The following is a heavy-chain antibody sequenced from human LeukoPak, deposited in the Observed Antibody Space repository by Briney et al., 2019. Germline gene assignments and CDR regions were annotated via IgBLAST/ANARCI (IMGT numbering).Heavy chain of an antibody. CDR3: ASSLYCSGGSCYKWYYYMDV. J-gene: IGHJ6*03. CDR2: INPNSGGT. D-gene: IGHD2-15*01. V-gene: IGHV1-2*05. Sequence: GASVKVSCKASGYTFTGYYMHWVRQAPGQGLEWMGRINPNSGGTNYAQKFQGRVTMTRDTSISTAYMELSRLRSDDTGVYYCASSLYCSGGSCYKWYYYMDVWGKGTTVTVSS. CDR1: GYTFTGYY.